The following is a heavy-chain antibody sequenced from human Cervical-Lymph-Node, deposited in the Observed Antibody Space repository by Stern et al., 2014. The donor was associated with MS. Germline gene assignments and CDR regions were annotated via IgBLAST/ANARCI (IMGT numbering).Heavy chain of an antibody. J-gene: IGHJ6*02. CDR2: ISSSSNYK. V-gene: IGHV3-21*01. Sequence: EVQLVESGGGLVKPGGSLRLSCAASGFSFSSYNMNWVRQAPGKGLEWVSSISSSSNYKYYADSVKGRFTVSRDNAENSLYLQMNSLRAEDTAVYYCARWTVTPEHMSRDPPKRYVMDVWGQGTTVTVSS. CDR1: GFSFSSYN. D-gene: IGHD4-17*01. CDR3: ARWTVTPEHMSRDPPKRYVMDV.